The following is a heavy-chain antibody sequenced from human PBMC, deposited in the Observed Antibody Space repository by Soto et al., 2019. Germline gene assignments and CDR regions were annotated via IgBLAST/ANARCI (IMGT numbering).Heavy chain of an antibody. D-gene: IGHD6-13*01. Sequence: PSETLSLTCIVSGDSINSTSYYWGWIRQPPGQGLEWIASIYFSGSTYNNPSLKSRLTVSVGTSKSQFSLKLSSVTAADTALYYCARQRIVAAGTFVGYWGQGSLVTVSS. V-gene: IGHV4-39*01. J-gene: IGHJ4*02. CDR2: IYFSGST. CDR3: ARQRIVAAGTFVGY. CDR1: GDSINSTSYY.